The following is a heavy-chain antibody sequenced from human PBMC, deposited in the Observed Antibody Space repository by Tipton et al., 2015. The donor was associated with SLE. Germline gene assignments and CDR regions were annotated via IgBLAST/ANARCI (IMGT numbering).Heavy chain of an antibody. Sequence: TLSLTCTVSGGSISTYYWSWIRQPPKQGLEWIGWIYHTGSTDYSPSLKSRVTISVDTSKNQFSLKLSSVTAADTAVYYCAGGDGYSSSSDAFDIWGQGTMVTVSS. CDR1: GGSISTYY. J-gene: IGHJ3*02. D-gene: IGHD6-6*01. V-gene: IGHV4-59*08. CDR2: IYHTGST. CDR3: AGGDGYSSSSDAFDI.